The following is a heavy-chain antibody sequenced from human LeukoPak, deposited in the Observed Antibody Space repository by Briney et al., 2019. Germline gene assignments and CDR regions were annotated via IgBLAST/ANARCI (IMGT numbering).Heavy chain of an antibody. CDR2: INAGNGST. CDR1: GYTFTSYA. J-gene: IGHJ4*02. CDR3: ARDYSGYENYFDY. Sequence: ASVKVSCKASGYTFTSYAMHWVRQAPGQRLEWMGWINAGNGSTKYSQKFQGRVTITRDTSASTAYMELSSLRSEDTAVYYCARDYSGYENYFDYWGQGTLVTVSS. D-gene: IGHD5-12*01. V-gene: IGHV1-3*01.